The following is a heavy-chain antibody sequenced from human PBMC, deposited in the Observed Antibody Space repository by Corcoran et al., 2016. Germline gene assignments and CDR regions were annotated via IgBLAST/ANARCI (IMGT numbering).Heavy chain of an antibody. CDR1: GGTFNSYA. Sequence: QVQLVQSGAEVKKPGSSVKVSCKTSGGTFNSYAINWVRQAPGQGLEWMGGISTIFGTANYAKKFQGRVTITAYESTSTAYMELSSLTSEDTAVYYCARVPAIPARGFMDVWGQGTTVTVSS. CDR2: ISTIFGTA. J-gene: IGHJ6*02. D-gene: IGHD2-2*02. V-gene: IGHV1-69*01. CDR3: ARVPAIPARGFMDV.